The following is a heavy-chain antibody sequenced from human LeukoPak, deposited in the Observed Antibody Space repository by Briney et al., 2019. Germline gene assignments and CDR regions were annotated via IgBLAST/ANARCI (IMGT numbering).Heavy chain of an antibody. CDR3: ARAHSGWYDY. CDR1: GFTFSSYS. V-gene: IGHV3-21*01. CDR2: FSSSSSYI. D-gene: IGHD6-19*01. J-gene: IGHJ4*02. Sequence: PGGSLRLPCAASGFTFSSYSMNWVRQAPGKGLEWVSSFSSSSSYIYYADSVKGRFTISRDNAKNSLYVQMNSLRDEDTAVYYCARAHSGWYDYWGQGTLVTVSS.